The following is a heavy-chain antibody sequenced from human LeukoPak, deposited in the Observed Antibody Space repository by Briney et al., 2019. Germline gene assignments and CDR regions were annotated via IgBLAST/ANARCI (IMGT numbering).Heavy chain of an antibody. CDR2: IYSGGST. J-gene: IGHJ4*02. CDR3: AKDLVSIAVAGYFDY. D-gene: IGHD6-19*01. V-gene: IGHV3-53*01. CDR1: GFTVSSNY. Sequence: PGGSLRLSCAASGFTVSSNYMSWVRQAPGKGLEWVSVIYSGGSTYYADSVKGRFTISRDNSKNTLYLQMNSLRAEDTAVYYCAKDLVSIAVAGYFDYWGQGTLVTVSS.